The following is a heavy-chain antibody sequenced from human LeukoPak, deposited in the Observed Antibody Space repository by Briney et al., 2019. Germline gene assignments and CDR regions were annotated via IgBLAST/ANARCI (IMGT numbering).Heavy chain of an antibody. D-gene: IGHD4-23*01. CDR3: ARDRPYGGKGDFDY. CDR1: GFTFSSYA. CDR2: ISYDGSNK. Sequence: GGSLRLSCAASGFTFSSYAMHWVRQAPGKGLEWVAVISYDGSNKYYADSVKGRFTISRDNSKNTLFLQMNTLRAEDTAVYYCARDRPYGGKGDFDYWGQGTLVTVSS. J-gene: IGHJ4*02. V-gene: IGHV3-30*14.